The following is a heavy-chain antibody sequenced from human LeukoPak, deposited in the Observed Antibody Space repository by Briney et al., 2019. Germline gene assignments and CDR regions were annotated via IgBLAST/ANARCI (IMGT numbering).Heavy chain of an antibody. CDR1: GGSISSYY. CDR2: IYYSGST. D-gene: IGHD5-12*01. Sequence: SETLSLTCTVSGGSISSYYWSWIRQPPGKGLEWIGYIYYSGSTNYNPSLKSRVTISVDTSKNQFSLKLSSVTAADTAVYYCARGNGGYDGLFDYWGRGPRVTVSS. CDR3: ARGNGGYDGLFDY. J-gene: IGHJ4*02. V-gene: IGHV4-59*01.